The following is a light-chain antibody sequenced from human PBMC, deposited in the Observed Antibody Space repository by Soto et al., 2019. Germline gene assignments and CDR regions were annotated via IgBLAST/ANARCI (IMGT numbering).Light chain of an antibody. Sequence: QSVLTQPASVSGSLGQSITISCSGTSSDVGAYNYVSWYQQYPGKAPKLMIYHVTDRPSGVSNRFSGSKSGNTASLTTSGRQAEATAHYFRCSYTTSNNFVFGTGTKLTVL. CDR1: SSDVGAYNY. CDR2: HVT. J-gene: IGLJ1*01. CDR3: CSYTTSNNFV. V-gene: IGLV2-14*01.